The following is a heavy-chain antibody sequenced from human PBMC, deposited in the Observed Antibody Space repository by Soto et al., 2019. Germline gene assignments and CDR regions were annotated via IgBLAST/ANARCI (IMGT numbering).Heavy chain of an antibody. V-gene: IGHV1-3*01. Sequence: ASVKVSCKASGYTFTIYAMHWVRQAPGQRLEWMGWINAGNGNTKYSQKFQGRVTITRDTSASTAYMELSSLRSEDTAVYYCARFGELLSEAFDIWGQGTMVTVSS. CDR2: INAGNGNT. J-gene: IGHJ3*02. CDR3: ARFGELLSEAFDI. CDR1: GYTFTIYA. D-gene: IGHD3-10*01.